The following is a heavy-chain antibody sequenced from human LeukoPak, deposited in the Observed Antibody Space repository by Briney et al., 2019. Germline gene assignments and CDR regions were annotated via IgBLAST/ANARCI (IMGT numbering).Heavy chain of an antibody. Sequence: GGSLRLSCVVSGFGFSDSYMTWIRQTLGKGLEWLAYISGSGSDIYYADSVKGRFTISRDNAKNSLYLQMNSLRAEDTAVYYCARGRYCSGGSCYSGYCGYWGQGTLVTVSS. V-gene: IGHV3-11*04. CDR3: ARGRYCSGGSCYSGYCGY. CDR1: GFGFSDSY. CDR2: ISGSGSDI. D-gene: IGHD2-15*01. J-gene: IGHJ4*02.